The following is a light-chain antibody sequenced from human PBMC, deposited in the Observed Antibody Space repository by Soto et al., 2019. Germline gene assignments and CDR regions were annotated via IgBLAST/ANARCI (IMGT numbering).Light chain of an antibody. J-gene: IGKJ2*01. CDR2: GAS. Sequence: EIVLTQSPGTLSLSPGERATLSCRASQSVNSNYLAWYQQKPGQAPRLLIYGASRRATGIPDRFSGSGSGTDFTLTISRLEPEDFAVYYCQHYGASPKYTFGQGTKLEIK. CDR1: QSVNSNY. V-gene: IGKV3-20*01. CDR3: QHYGASPKYT.